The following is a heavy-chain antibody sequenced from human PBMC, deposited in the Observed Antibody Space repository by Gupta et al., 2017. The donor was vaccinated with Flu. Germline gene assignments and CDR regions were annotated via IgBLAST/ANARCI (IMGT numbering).Heavy chain of an antibody. J-gene: IGHJ4*02. V-gene: IGHV5-10-1*01. D-gene: IGHD2-21*02. CDR2: IDPSDSYT. Sequence: KGSGYSFTSYWISWVRQMPGKGLEWMGRIDPSDSYTNYSPSFQGHVTISADKSISTAYLQWSSLKASDTALYYCARHVGVTASDPNFDYWGQGTLVTVSS. CDR3: ARHVGVTASDPNFDY. CDR1: GYSFTSYW.